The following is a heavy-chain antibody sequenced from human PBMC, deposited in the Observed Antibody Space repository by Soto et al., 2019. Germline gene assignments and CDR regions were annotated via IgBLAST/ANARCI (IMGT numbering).Heavy chain of an antibody. CDR1: GFTFNYYW. J-gene: IGHJ3*01. D-gene: IGHD2-21*02. CDR2: IHSDGSTT. CDR3: VRGDKGGFDL. V-gene: IGHV3-74*01. Sequence: EVQLVESEGGLVQRGGSLRLSCAASGFTFNYYWMHWVRQAAGQGLVWVSHIHSDGSTTTYADSVKGRFTISRDNAKNTLYLQMKSLRAEDAAVYYCVRGDKGGFDLWGQGTTVTVSS.